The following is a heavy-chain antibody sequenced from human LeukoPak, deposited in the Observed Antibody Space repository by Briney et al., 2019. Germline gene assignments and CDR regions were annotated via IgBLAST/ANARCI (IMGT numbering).Heavy chain of an antibody. CDR1: GGSFSGHY. D-gene: IGHD3-16*02. CDR2: ISRSGSTI. V-gene: IGHV3-11*04. J-gene: IGHJ4*02. Sequence: LSLTCAVYGGSFSGHYWTWIRRPPGKGLEWVSYISRSGSTIYYADSVKGRFTFSRDNAKNSLFLQMNSLRAEDTAVYYCARSGLGLSQYFDYWGQGTLVTVSS. CDR3: ARSGLGLSQYFDY.